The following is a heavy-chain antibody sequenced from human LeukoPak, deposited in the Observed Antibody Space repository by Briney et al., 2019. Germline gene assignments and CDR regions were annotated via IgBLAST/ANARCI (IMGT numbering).Heavy chain of an antibody. V-gene: IGHV3-53*01. CDR3: AKVSPTGRAFDC. J-gene: IGHJ4*02. CDR1: GFTFSSHW. Sequence: GGSLRLSCAASGFTFSSHWMHWVRQAPGEGLEWVSVIYTTGKTYYADSVKGRFSISRDNSKNTVYLQMNSLRAEDTAVYYCAKVSPTGRAFDCWGQGTLVTVSS. CDR2: IYTTGKT. D-gene: IGHD1-1*01.